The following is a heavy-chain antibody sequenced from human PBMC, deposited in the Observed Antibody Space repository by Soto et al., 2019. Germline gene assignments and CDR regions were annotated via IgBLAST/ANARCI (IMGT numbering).Heavy chain of an antibody. V-gene: IGHV3-64*01. CDR3: AREFEGFIAAAGDYYYYMDV. J-gene: IGHJ6*03. CDR2: ISSNGGST. Sequence: PGGSLRLSCAASGFTFSSYAMHWVRQAPGKGLEYVSAISSNGGSTYYANSVKGRFTISRDNSKNTLYLQMGSLRAEDMAVYYCAREFEGFIAAAGDYYYYMDVWGKGTTVTVSS. CDR1: GFTFSSYA. D-gene: IGHD6-13*01.